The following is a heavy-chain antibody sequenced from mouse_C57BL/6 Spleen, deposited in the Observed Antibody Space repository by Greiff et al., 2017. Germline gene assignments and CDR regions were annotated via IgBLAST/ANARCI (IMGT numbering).Heavy chain of an antibody. CDR1: GYTFTSYG. Sequence: SGAELVRPGSSVTMSCKTSGYTFTSYGINWVKRRPGQGLEWIGYIYIGNGYTEYNEKFKGQDTLTSDTSSSTAYMQLSSLTSEDSAIYFGARTTATDFDYWGQVTTLTVSS. CDR3: ARTTATDFDY. CDR2: IYIGNGYT. J-gene: IGHJ2*01. D-gene: IGHD2-12*01. V-gene: IGHV1-58*01.